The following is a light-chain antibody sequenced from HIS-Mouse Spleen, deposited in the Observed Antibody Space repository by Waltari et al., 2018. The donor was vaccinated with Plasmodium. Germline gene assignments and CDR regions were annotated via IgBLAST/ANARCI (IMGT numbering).Light chain of an antibody. Sequence: QSALTQPRSVSGSPGPSVTISCTGTSSDVGGYNYVYWYQPHPGKAPKLMIYDVSKRPSGVPDRFSGSKSGNTASLTISGLQAEDEADYYCCSYAGSYTWVFGGGTKLTVL. V-gene: IGLV2-11*01. CDR1: SSDVGGYNY. CDR2: DVS. J-gene: IGLJ3*02. CDR3: CSYAGSYTWV.